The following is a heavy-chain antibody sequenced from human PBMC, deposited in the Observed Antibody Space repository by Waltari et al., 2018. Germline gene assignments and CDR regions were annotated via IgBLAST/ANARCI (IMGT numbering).Heavy chain of an antibody. V-gene: IGHV1-3*01. D-gene: IGHD3-22*01. CDR1: GYTFTSYA. CDR2: INAGNGNT. CDR3: ARERSYYDSSGYYYEGGIFDY. Sequence: QVRLVQSGAEVKKPGASVTVSCKASGYTFTSYAMHWVRQAPGQRLEWMGWINAGNGNTKYSQKFQGRVTITRDTSASTAYMELSSLRSEDTAVYYCARERSYYDSSGYYYEGGIFDYWGQGTLVTVSS. J-gene: IGHJ4*02.